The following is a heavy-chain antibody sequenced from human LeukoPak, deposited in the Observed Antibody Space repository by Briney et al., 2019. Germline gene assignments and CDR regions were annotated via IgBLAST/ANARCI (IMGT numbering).Heavy chain of an antibody. D-gene: IGHD3-22*01. V-gene: IGHV3-23*01. Sequence: GGSLRLSCAASGFTFSNYAMSWVRQAPGKGLEWVSTVSGSGDSTYYADSVKGRFTISRDNSKNTLYLQMNNLRAEDTAVYYCAKDHDRYSSGYQLDYWGQGTLVTVSS. J-gene: IGHJ4*02. CDR3: AKDHDRYSSGYQLDY. CDR2: VSGSGDST. CDR1: GFTFSNYA.